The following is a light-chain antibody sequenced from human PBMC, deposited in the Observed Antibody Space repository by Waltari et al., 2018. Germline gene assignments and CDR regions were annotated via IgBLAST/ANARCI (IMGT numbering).Light chain of an antibody. J-gene: IGKJ2*01. CDR1: QSVLYNSNNKNF. CDR2: WAS. V-gene: IGKV4-1*01. Sequence: DIVMTQSPDSLDVSLGERATINCKSNQSVLYNSNNKNFLAWYQHKAGQPPKLLIYWASTRESGVPDRFSGSGSGTDFTLTISTLQAEDVAVYYCQQYYSTPYTFGQGTKLEIK. CDR3: QQYYSTPYT.